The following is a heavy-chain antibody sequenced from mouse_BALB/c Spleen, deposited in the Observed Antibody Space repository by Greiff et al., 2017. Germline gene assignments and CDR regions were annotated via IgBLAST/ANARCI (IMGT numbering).Heavy chain of an antibody. J-gene: IGHJ3*01. CDR1: GYTFTSYV. Sequence: QLQESGPELVKPGASVKLSCKASGYTFTSYVMHWVKQKPGQGLEWIGYINPYNDGTKYNEKFKGKATLTSDKSSSTAYMELSSLTSEDSAVYYCARNYDGYYCADWGEGTLVTVSA. CDR2: INPYNDGT. CDR3: ARNYDGYYCAD. D-gene: IGHD2-3*01. V-gene: IGHV1-14*01.